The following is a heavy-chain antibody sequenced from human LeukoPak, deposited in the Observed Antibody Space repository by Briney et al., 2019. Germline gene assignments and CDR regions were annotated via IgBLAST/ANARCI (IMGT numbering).Heavy chain of an antibody. CDR1: GYTFTAYY. J-gene: IGHJ5*02. Sequence: VASVKVSCKASGYTFTAYYMHWVRQAPGQGLEWMGWINPNSGGTNYAQKFQGRATMTRDTSISTVYMELSRLRSDDTAVDYCAGDGGCYQLLYWFDPWGQGTLVTVSS. CDR2: INPNSGGT. D-gene: IGHD2-2*01. V-gene: IGHV1-2*02. CDR3: AGDGGCYQLLYWFDP.